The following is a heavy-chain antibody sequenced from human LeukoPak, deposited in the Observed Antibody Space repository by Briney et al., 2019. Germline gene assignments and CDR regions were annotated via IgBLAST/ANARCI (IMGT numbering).Heavy chain of an antibody. V-gene: IGHV4-59*01. J-gene: IGHJ4*02. CDR3: ARLATMVRGAQTIDY. CDR2: IYYSGST. Sequence: EASETLSLTCTVSGGSISSYYWSWIRQPPGEGLEWLGYIYYSGSTNYNPSLKSRLTISVDTSKNQFSLKLSSMTAADTAVYYCARLATMVRGAQTIDYWGQGTLVTVSS. CDR1: GGSISSYY. D-gene: IGHD3-10*01.